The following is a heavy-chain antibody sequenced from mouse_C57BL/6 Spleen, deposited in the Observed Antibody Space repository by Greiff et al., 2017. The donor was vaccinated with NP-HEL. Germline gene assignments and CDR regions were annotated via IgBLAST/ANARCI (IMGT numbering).Heavy chain of an antibody. CDR3: ASQNWELTFDY. D-gene: IGHD4-1*01. V-gene: IGHV5-17*01. J-gene: IGHJ2*01. Sequence: DVKLVESGGGLVKPGGSLKLSCAASGFTFSDYGMHWVRQAPEKGLEWVAYISSGSSTIYYADTVKGRFTISRDNAKNTLFLQMTSLRSEDTAMYYCASQNWELTFDYWGQGTTLTVSS. CDR1: GFTFSDYG. CDR2: ISSGSSTI.